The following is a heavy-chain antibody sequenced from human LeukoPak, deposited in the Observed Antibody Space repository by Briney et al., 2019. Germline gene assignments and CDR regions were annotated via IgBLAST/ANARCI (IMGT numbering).Heavy chain of an antibody. V-gene: IGHV4-59*01. CDR3: AKPSSSWSLGNAFDI. J-gene: IGHJ3*02. CDR1: GGSISTYY. D-gene: IGHD6-13*01. Sequence: SETLSLTCTVSGGSISTYYWSWIRQPPGKGLEWIGYIYYSGSTNYNPSLKSRVTISVDTSKNQFSLKLSSVTAADTAVYYCAKPSSSWSLGNAFDIWGQGTMVTVSS. CDR2: IYYSGST.